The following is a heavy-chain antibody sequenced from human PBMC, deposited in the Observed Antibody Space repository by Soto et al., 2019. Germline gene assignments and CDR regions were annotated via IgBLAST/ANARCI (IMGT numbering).Heavy chain of an antibody. CDR3: ARIGSGWHYYYYGMDV. J-gene: IGHJ6*02. D-gene: IGHD6-19*01. CDR1: GYTFTSYA. CDR2: INAGNGNT. V-gene: IGHV1-3*01. Sequence: ASVKVSCKASGYTFTSYAMHWMRQAPGQRLEWMGWINAGNGNTKYSQKFQGRVTITRDTSASTAYMELSSLRSEDTAVYYCARIGSGWHYYYYGMDVWGQGTTVTVSS.